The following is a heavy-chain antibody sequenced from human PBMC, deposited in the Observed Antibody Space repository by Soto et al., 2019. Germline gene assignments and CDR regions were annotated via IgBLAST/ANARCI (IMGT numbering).Heavy chain of an antibody. V-gene: IGHV1-69*02. CDR1: GGTFSRYT. CDR2: IIPIVDIP. D-gene: IGHD2-15*01. Sequence: QVQLVQSGAEVKKPGSSVKVSCKASGGTFSRYTFTWVRQAPGQGLEWMGRIIPIVDIPNYAQNFQGRVTITADKSTSPAYMDVRRLTSAATAVYYCARHFTGVLVLATSPPGGDNYGWDVWGQGTTVSVS. CDR3: ARHFTGVLVLATSPPGGDNYGWDV. J-gene: IGHJ6*02.